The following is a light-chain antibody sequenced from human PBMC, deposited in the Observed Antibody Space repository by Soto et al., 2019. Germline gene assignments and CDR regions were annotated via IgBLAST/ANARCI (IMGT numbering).Light chain of an antibody. Sequence: DIQLTQSPPSLSASVGDAVTITCQASQDITNYLNWYQQRSGKSPKLLIFDAANLERWVPSRFGGSGSGTHFTFTISSLQTEDVETYYCQQYENRPLTVGGGTKVE. CDR3: QQYENRPLT. CDR1: QDITNY. V-gene: IGKV1-33*01. CDR2: DAA. J-gene: IGKJ4*01.